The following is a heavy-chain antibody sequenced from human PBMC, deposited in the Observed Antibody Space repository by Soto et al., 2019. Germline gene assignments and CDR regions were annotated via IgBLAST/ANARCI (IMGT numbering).Heavy chain of an antibody. J-gene: IGHJ1*01. V-gene: IGHV4-30-4*01. CDR3: ARGNTMIVFFQH. CDR1: GGSISSGDYY. D-gene: IGHD3-22*01. CDR2: IYYSGST. Sequence: SETLSLTCTVSGGSISSGDYYWSWIRQPPGKGLEWIGYIYYSGSTYYNPSLKSRVTISVDTSKNQFSLKLSSVTAADTAVYYCARGNTMIVFFQHWGQGTLVTVSS.